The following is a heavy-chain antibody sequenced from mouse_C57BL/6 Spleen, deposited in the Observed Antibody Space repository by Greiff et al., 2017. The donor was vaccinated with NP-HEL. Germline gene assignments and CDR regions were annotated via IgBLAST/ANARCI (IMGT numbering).Heavy chain of an antibody. V-gene: IGHV1-59*01. CDR2: IDPSDSYT. CDR3: APNWDWFAY. J-gene: IGHJ3*01. D-gene: IGHD4-1*01. Sequence: QVQLQQPGAELVRPGTSVKLSCKASGYTFTSYWMHWVKQRPGQGLEWIGVIDPSDSYTNYNQKFKGKATLTVDTSSSTAYMQLSSLTSEDSAVYYCAPNWDWFAYWGQGTLVTVSA. CDR1: GYTFTSYW.